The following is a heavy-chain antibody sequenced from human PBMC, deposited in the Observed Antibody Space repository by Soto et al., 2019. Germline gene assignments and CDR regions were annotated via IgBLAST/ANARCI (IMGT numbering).Heavy chain of an antibody. CDR2: VYYSGTT. V-gene: IGHV4-59*08. Sequence: ETLSLTCTVSGGSISDYYWSWFRQAPGKGLDWIGYVYYSGTTNYNPSLQSRVTMSVDTSKNQFSLKLRSVTAADTAVYYCARQAIDWGQGTLVTVSS. CDR3: ARQAID. CDR1: GGSISDYY. J-gene: IGHJ4*02.